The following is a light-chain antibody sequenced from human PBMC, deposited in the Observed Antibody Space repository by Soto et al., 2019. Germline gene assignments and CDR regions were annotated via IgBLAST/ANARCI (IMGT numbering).Light chain of an antibody. CDR1: QSVSTN. CDR3: QQYNNWPRT. Sequence: EIVLTQSPGTLSLSPGERATLSCRASQSVSTNLAWYQQRPGQAPRLLIYGASTRATGIPSRFSGSGSGTDFTLTISSLQSEDFAVYYCQQYNNWPRTFGRGTKVDIK. CDR2: GAS. J-gene: IGKJ1*01. V-gene: IGKV3-15*01.